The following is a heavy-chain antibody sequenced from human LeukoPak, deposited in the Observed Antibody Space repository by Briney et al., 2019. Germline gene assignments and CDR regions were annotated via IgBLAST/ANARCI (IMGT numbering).Heavy chain of an antibody. Sequence: PSETLSLTCAVYGGSFSGYYWSWIRQPPGKGLEWIGEINHSGSTNYNPSLKSRVTISVDTSKNQFSLKLSSVTAADTAVYYCARLPSLRLGELFGAFDIWGQGTMVTVSS. CDR2: INHSGST. J-gene: IGHJ3*02. D-gene: IGHD3-16*01. CDR3: ARLPSLRLGELFGAFDI. CDR1: GGSFSGYY. V-gene: IGHV4-34*01.